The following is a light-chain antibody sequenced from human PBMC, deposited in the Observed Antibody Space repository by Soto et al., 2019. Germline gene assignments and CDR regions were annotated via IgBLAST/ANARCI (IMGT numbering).Light chain of an antibody. J-gene: IGKJ1*01. Sequence: DIQMTQSPSSLSASVGDRVTITCRASQTIDNYLNWYQQKPGKAPKLLIYGASSLQSGVPSRFSGSGSGTEFTLTISSLQPEDVATYYCQQRDSNPWTFGQGTKVEIK. CDR2: GAS. CDR1: QTIDNY. CDR3: QQRDSNPWT. V-gene: IGKV1-39*01.